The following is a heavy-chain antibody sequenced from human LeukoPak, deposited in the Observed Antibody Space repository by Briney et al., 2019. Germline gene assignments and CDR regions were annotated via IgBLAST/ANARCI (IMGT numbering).Heavy chain of an antibody. CDR1: GYAFTNYA. D-gene: IGHD3-22*01. Sequence: ASVKVSCKASGYAFTNYAISWVRQAPGQGLEWMGWISVYNGNTNYAQKLQGRVTMTADTSTTTAYMELRSLRSDDTAVYYCARDYYDSSGYAEYFQHWGQGTLVTVSS. J-gene: IGHJ1*01. V-gene: IGHV1-18*01. CDR3: ARDYYDSSGYAEYFQH. CDR2: ISVYNGNT.